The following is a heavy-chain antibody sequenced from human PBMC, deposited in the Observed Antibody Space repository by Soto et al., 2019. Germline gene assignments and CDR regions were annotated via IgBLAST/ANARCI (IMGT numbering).Heavy chain of an antibody. J-gene: IGHJ3*02. CDR2: ISYDGSNK. Sequence: QVQLVESGGGVVQPGRSLRLSCAASGFTFSSYGMHWVRQAPGKGLEWVAVISYDGSNKYYADSVKGRFTISRDNSKNTLHLQMNSLRAEDTAVYYCAKDLGHGARGAFDIWGLGTMVTVSS. V-gene: IGHV3-30*18. CDR3: AKDLGHGARGAFDI. CDR1: GFTFSSYG. D-gene: IGHD7-27*01.